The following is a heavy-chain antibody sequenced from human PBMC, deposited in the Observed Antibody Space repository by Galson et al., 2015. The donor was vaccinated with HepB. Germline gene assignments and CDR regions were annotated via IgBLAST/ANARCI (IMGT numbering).Heavy chain of an antibody. CDR1: GFTFSTYA. CDR2: ISGSGSNT. CDR3: ARKNYGDSYDM. V-gene: IGHV3-23*01. J-gene: IGHJ3*02. Sequence: SLRLSCAASGFTFSTYAMNWVRQAPGKGLEWVSTISGSGSNTFYADSVKGRFTISRDSSKNTLYLQMSSLRAEDTAVYYCARKNYGDSYDMWGQGTMVTVS. D-gene: IGHD3-16*01.